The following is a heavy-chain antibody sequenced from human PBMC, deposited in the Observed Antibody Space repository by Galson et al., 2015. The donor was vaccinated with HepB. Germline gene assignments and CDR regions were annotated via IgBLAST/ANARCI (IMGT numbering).Heavy chain of an antibody. J-gene: IGHJ3*02. D-gene: IGHD6-19*01. Sequence: SVKVSCKASGYTFTGYYMHWVRQAPGQGLEWMGWINPNSGGTNYAQKFQGWVTMTRDTSISTAYMELSRLRSDDTAVYYCARDGGSGWLGSAFDIWGQGTMVTVSS. CDR2: INPNSGGT. CDR1: GYTFTGYY. V-gene: IGHV1-2*04. CDR3: ARDGGSGWLGSAFDI.